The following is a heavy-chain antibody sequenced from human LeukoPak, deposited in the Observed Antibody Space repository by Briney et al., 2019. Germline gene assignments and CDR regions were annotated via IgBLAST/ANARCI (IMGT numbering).Heavy chain of an antibody. CDR1: GFTFSSYW. CDR3: ARDSGTMAVDY. Sequence: GGSLRLSCAASGFTFSSYWMHWVRQAPGKGLVWVSRINTDGSSTSYADSVKGRFTISRDNAKNTLYLQMNSLRAEDTAVYYCARDSGTMAVDYWGQGTLVTVSS. J-gene: IGHJ4*02. CDR2: INTDGSST. V-gene: IGHV3-74*01. D-gene: IGHD4/OR15-4a*01.